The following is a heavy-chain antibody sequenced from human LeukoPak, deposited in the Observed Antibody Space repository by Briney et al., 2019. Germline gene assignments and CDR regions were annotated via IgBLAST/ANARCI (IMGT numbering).Heavy chain of an antibody. J-gene: IGHJ4*02. Sequence: GGSLRLSCAASGFTFSSYGMHWVRQAPGKGLEWVAFIRYDGSNKYYADSVKGRFTISRDNSKNTLYLQMNSLRAEDTAVYYCAKDLQPEGIVVVPGTSSSPPRDYWGQGTLVTVSS. CDR2: IRYDGSNK. V-gene: IGHV3-30*02. D-gene: IGHD2-2*01. CDR3: AKDLQPEGIVVVPGTSSSPPRDY. CDR1: GFTFSSYG.